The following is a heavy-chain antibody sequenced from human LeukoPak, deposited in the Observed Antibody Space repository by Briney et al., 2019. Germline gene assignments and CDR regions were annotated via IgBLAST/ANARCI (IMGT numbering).Heavy chain of an antibody. J-gene: IGHJ4*02. CDR1: GDSVSGISFY. CDR2: IYYSGST. V-gene: IGHV4-61*01. Sequence: IPSETLSLTCTVSGDSVSGISFYWSWIRQPPGKGLEWIGYIYYSGSTNYNPSLKSRVSISVDTSKNQFSLKLSSVTAADTAVYYCARTGSTVTMLYPFDHWGQGTLVTVSS. CDR3: ARTGSTVTMLYPFDH. D-gene: IGHD4-17*01.